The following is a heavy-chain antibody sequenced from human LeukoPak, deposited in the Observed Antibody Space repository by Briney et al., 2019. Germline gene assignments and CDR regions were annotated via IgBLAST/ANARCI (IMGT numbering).Heavy chain of an antibody. CDR2: IYSTGRS. Sequence: SETLSLTCTVSGGSISNYFWSWVRQPAGKGLEWIGRIYSTGRSDYNPSLKSRITMSVDTSKNQFSLKLSSVTAADTAVYYCARGHRAAAGLLGDAFDIWGQGTMVTVSS. CDR3: ARGHRAAAGLLGDAFDI. D-gene: IGHD6-13*01. V-gene: IGHV4-4*07. CDR1: GGSISNYF. J-gene: IGHJ3*02.